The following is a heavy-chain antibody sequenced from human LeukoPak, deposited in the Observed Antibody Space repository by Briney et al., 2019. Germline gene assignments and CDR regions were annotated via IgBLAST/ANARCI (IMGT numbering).Heavy chain of an antibody. D-gene: IGHD6-6*01. CDR3: ARSGGYSSSFGDAETFDY. J-gene: IGHJ4*02. V-gene: IGHV1-69*05. CDR1: GGTFSSSA. Sequence: SVKVSCKASGGTFSSSANSWVRQAPGQGLEWMGGIILIFGTANYAQMFQGRVTITTDESTSTAYMELSSLRSEDTAVYYCARSGGYSSSFGDAETFDYWGQGTLVTVSS. CDR2: IILIFGTA.